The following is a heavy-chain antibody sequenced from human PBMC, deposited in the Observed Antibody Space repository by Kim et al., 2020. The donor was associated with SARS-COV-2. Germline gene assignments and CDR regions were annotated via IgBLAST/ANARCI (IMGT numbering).Heavy chain of an antibody. CDR3: ARDRCQGPLHAFDI. V-gene: IGHV4-59*01. CDR2: IYYSGST. CDR1: GVSLSDYY. J-gene: IGHJ3*02. D-gene: IGHD2-8*01. Sequence: SETLSLTCTVSGVSLSDYYWRWIRQPPGKGLEWITYIYYSGSTNYNPSLKSRVTISVETSKNQFSLKLSSVTAADTAVYYCARDRCQGPLHAFDIWGQGTRVTVSS.